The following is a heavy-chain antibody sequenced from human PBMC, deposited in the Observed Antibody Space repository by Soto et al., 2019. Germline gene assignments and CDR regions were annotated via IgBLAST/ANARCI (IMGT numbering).Heavy chain of an antibody. CDR1: GGSVSSDY. D-gene: IGHD6-19*01. CDR3: ARDSIFDGYSSDYYYYYGMDV. CDR2: IYYSGST. J-gene: IGHJ6*02. V-gene: IGHV4-59*02. Sequence: SEALSLTCTVSGGSVSSDYWSWVREPRGKGLECIGYIYYSGSTNYNPSLKSRVTISVGTSKNQFSLKLSSVTAADTAVYYCARDSIFDGYSSDYYYYYGMDVWGQGTTVTVSS.